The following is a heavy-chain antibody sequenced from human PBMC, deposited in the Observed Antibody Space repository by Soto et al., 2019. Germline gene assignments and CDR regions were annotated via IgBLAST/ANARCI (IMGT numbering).Heavy chain of an antibody. Sequence: ASVKVSCKVSGSTLTELSMHWVRQAPGKGLEWMGGFDPEDGETIYAQKFQGRVTMTEDTSTDTAYMELSRLRSEDTAVYYCATPYYDFWSVYPPAHPPGAKYGMDVWGQGTTVTVSS. D-gene: IGHD3-3*01. J-gene: IGHJ6*02. CDR2: FDPEDGET. CDR1: GSTLTELS. CDR3: ATPYYDFWSVYPPAHPPGAKYGMDV. V-gene: IGHV1-24*01.